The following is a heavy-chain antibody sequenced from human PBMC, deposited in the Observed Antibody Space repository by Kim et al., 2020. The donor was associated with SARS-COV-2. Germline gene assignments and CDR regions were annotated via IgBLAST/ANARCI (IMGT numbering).Heavy chain of an antibody. CDR3: ARDPNGMDV. V-gene: IGHV3-13*04. J-gene: IGHJ6*02. Sequence: GGSLRLSCAASGFAFGTYDMHWVRQATGKGLEWVSGIGTAGDAYYAGSVKGRFTVSRENAKNSLYLQMNRLRAGDTAVYYCARDPNGMDVWGQGTTVIV. CDR2: IGTAGDA. CDR1: GFAFGTYD.